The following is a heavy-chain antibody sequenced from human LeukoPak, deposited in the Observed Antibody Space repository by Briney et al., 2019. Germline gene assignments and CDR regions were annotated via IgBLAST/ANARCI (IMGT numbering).Heavy chain of an antibody. J-gene: IGHJ4*02. Sequence: PSETLSLTCTVSGGSVSRGGYYWNWIRQHPGKGLEWIGFASYSEGTYYNPSLMSRITISVDRSQNQFSLKMRDVTAADTAVYFCAAADWESFYFDSWGQGALVAVSS. V-gene: IGHV4-31*03. CDR1: GGSVSRGGYY. CDR2: ASYSEGT. CDR3: AAADWESFYFDS. D-gene: IGHD1-26*01.